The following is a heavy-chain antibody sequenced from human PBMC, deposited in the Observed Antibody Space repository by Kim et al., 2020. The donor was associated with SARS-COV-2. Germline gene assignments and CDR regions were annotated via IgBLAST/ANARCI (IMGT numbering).Heavy chain of an antibody. J-gene: IGHJ4*02. D-gene: IGHD6-13*01. Sequence: SETLSLTCTVSGGSISSGNYYWSWIRQPAGRGLEWIGRIHTSGSTTYNPSLKSRVTISVDTSKNQFSLNLDSVTAADTAVYYCARTSPYSSSWYLFDSWGQGTLVTVSS. CDR1: GGSISSGNYY. CDR3: ARTSPYSSSWYLFDS. V-gene: IGHV4-61*02. CDR2: IHTSGST.